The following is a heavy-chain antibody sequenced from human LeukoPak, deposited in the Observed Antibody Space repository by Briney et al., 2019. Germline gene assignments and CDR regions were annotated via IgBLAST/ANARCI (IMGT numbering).Heavy chain of an antibody. D-gene: IGHD2-15*01. CDR1: GGSISSGGYY. V-gene: IGHV4-31*03. CDR3: ARDYCSGGSCYFDY. Sequence: SQTLSLTCTVSGGSISSGGYYWSWIRQHPGKGLEWIGYIYYSGSTYYNPSLKSRVTISVDTSKNQFSLKLSSVTAADTAVYYCARDYCSGGSCYFDYWGQGTMVTVSS. J-gene: IGHJ4*02. CDR2: IYYSGST.